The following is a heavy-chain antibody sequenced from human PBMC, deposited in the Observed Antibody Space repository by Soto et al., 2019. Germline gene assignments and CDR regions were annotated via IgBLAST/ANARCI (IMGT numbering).Heavy chain of an antibody. CDR3: AVVATIIFAFDI. V-gene: IGHV3-7*01. Sequence: GGSLRLSCAASGFTFSSYWMSWVRQAPGKGLEWVANIKQDGSEKYYVDSVKGRFTISRDNAKNSLYLQMNSLRAEDTAVYYCAVVATIIFAFDIWAQGTMVTVSS. CDR1: GFTFSSYW. D-gene: IGHD5-12*01. J-gene: IGHJ3*02. CDR2: IKQDGSEK.